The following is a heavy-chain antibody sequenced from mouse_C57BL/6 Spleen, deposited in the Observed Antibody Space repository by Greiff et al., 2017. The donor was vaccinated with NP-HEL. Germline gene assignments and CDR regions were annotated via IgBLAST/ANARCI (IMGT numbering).Heavy chain of an antibody. CDR1: GYTFTSYW. Sequence: EVQLQQSGTVLARPGASVKMSCKTSGYTFTSYWMHWVKQRPGQGLEWIGAIYPGNSDTSYNQKFKGKAKLTAVTSASTAYMELSSLTNEDSAVYYGTREGLTAGGYAMDYWGQGTSVTVSS. D-gene: IGHD1-2*01. CDR2: IYPGNSDT. J-gene: IGHJ4*01. CDR3: TREGLTAGGYAMDY. V-gene: IGHV1-5*01.